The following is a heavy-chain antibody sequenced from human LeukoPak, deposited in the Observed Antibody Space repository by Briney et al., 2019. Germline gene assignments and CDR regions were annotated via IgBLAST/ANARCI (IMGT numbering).Heavy chain of an antibody. J-gene: IGHJ4*02. CDR3: AKDDGSSWGDDFDY. CDR1: GFTTSDNY. D-gene: IGHD6-13*01. CDR2: IYSGGRT. V-gene: IGHV3-66*01. Sequence: PGGSLRLSCAASGFTTSDNYITWVRQAPGKGLQWVSVIYSGGRTSYADSVKGRFSMSRDKSNGTVYLQLNSLRTDDTAVYYCAKDDGSSWGDDFDYWGQGTLVTVSS.